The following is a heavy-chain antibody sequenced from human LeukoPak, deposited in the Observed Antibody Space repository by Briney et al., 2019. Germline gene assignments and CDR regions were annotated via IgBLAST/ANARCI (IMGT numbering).Heavy chain of an antibody. CDR2: MHYSGST. D-gene: IGHD2-8*01. J-gene: IGHJ3*02. Sequence: SETLSLTCTVSGDXISSYYWSWIRQPPGKGLEWIGYMHYSGSTDYNPSLKSRVTISVDRSKNQFSLKLSSVTAADTAVYYCARDGSVYAFDIWGQGTMVTVSS. CDR1: GDXISSYY. CDR3: ARDGSVYAFDI. V-gene: IGHV4-59*12.